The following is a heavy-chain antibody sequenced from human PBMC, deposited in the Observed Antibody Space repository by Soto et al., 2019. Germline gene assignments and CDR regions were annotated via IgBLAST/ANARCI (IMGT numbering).Heavy chain of an antibody. J-gene: IGHJ4*02. CDR2: IYYSGST. Sequence: SETLSLTCTVSGGSISSGDYYWSWIRQSPGKGLEWIGYIYYSGSTYYNPSLKSRVTISVDTSKNQFSLKLSSVTAADTAVYYCARDLDYYDSSGSSTPPYWGQGTLVTVSS. D-gene: IGHD3-22*01. CDR1: GGSISSGDYY. V-gene: IGHV4-30-4*01. CDR3: ARDLDYYDSSGSSTPPY.